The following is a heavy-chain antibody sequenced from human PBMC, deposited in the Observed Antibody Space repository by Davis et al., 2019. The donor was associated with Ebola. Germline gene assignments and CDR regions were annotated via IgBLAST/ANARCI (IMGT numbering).Heavy chain of an antibody. CDR1: GGSVSSGSYY. Sequence: MPSETLSLTCTVSGGSVSSGSYYWSWIRQPPGKGLEWIGYIYYSGSTNYNPSLKSRVTISVDTSKNQFSLKLSSVTAADTAVYYCARVPLAVTTVTKRALGVFDYWGQGTLVTVSS. D-gene: IGHD4-11*01. V-gene: IGHV4-61*01. CDR2: IYYSGST. CDR3: ARVPLAVTTVTKRALGVFDY. J-gene: IGHJ4*02.